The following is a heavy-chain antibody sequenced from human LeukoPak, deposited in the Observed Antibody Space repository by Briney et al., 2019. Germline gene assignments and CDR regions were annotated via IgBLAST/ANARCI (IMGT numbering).Heavy chain of an antibody. CDR3: ARETRRDGYTFFDY. CDR2: IYNSGNT. V-gene: IGHV4-61*08. J-gene: IGHJ4*02. D-gene: IGHD5-24*01. Sequence: SETLSLTCSVSGGSITVSGGSITTHYWSWIRQPPGKGLEWIGNIYNSGNTNYNPSLRSRVTTSVDTSKNQFSLKLSSVTAADTAVYYCARETRRDGYTFFDYWGQGTLVTVSS. CDR1: GGSITVSGGSITTHY.